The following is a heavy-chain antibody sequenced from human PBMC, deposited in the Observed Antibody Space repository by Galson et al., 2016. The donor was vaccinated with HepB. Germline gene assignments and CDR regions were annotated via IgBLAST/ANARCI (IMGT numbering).Heavy chain of an antibody. Sequence: AEVKKPGESLKISCKGSGYSFTSYWIGWVRQMPGKGLEWMGIIWPGDSDTRYSPSFQGQVTISADKSTRTAYLQWSSLKASDTAMYYCARLLDTPGRDCLDPWGQGTLVTVSS. V-gene: IGHV5-51*01. CDR3: ARLLDTPGRDCLDP. CDR1: GYSFTSYW. CDR2: IWPGDSDT. D-gene: IGHD5-18*01. J-gene: IGHJ5*02.